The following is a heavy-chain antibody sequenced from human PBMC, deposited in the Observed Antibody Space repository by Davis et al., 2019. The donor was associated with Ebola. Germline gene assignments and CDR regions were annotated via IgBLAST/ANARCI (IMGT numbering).Heavy chain of an antibody. V-gene: IGHV3-23*01. CDR3: AKGGYSYGYRSGMDV. CDR1: GFTVSSNY. D-gene: IGHD5-18*01. Sequence: GGSLRLSCAASGFTVSSNYMSWVRQAPGKGLEWVSAISGSGGSTYYADSVKGRFTISRDNSKNTLYLQMNSLRAEDTAVYYCAKGGYSYGYRSGMDVWGQGTTVTVSS. J-gene: IGHJ6*02. CDR2: ISGSGGST.